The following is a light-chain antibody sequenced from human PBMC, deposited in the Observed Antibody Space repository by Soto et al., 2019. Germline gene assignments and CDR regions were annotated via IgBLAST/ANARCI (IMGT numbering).Light chain of an antibody. CDR1: QSISSW. V-gene: IGKV1-5*01. Sequence: DIQMTQSPSTLSASVGDRVTITCRASQSISSWLAWYQQKPGKAPKLLIYDASTLESGVPSRFTGRGSGTEFTLTISSLQPEDFATYYCQQSYNTPRTFGQGTRWIS. J-gene: IGKJ1*01. CDR2: DAS. CDR3: QQSYNTPRT.